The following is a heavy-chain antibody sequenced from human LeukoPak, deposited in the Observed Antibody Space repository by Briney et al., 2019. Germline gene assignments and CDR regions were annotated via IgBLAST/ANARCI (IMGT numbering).Heavy chain of an antibody. V-gene: IGHV1-69*05. D-gene: IGHD5-18*01. CDR2: IIPIFGTA. CDR1: GGTFSSYA. J-gene: IGHJ3*02. CDR3: AREYSYGYGGAFDI. Sequence: SVKVSCKASGGTFSSYAISWVRQAPGQGLEWMGRIIPIFGTANYAQKFQGRVTITTDESTSPAYMELSSLRSEDTAVYYCAREYSYGYGGAFDIWGQGTMVTVSS.